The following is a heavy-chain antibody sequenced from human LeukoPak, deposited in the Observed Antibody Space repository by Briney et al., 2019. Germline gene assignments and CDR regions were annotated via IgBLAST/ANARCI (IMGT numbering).Heavy chain of an antibody. CDR2: IYYSGNT. Sequence: SETLSLTCTVSGGSISSHYWSWIRQPPGKGLEWIGYIYYSGNTNYNPSLKSRVTISVDTSKNQFSLKLSSVTAADTAVYYCARGPDYDFWSGYYYYMDVWGKGTTVTVSS. D-gene: IGHD3-3*01. CDR1: GGSISSHY. CDR3: ARGPDYDFWSGYYYYMDV. V-gene: IGHV4-59*11. J-gene: IGHJ6*03.